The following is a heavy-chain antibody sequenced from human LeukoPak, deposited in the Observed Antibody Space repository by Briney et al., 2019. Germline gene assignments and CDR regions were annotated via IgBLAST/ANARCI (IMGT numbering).Heavy chain of an antibody. CDR1: GFTFSSYG. D-gene: IGHD3-22*01. CDR2: ISYDGSNK. V-gene: IGHV3-30*18. J-gene: IGHJ4*02. CDR3: AKDLLLGYYDSSGYLDY. Sequence: GGSLRLSCAASGFTFSSYGMHWVRQAPGKGLEWVAVISYDGSNKYYADSVKGRFTISRDNSKNTLYLQMNSLRAEDTAAYYCAKDLLLGYYDSSGYLDYWGQGTLVTVSS.